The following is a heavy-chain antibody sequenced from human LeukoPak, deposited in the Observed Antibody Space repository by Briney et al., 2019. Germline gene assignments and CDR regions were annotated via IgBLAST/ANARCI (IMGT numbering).Heavy chain of an antibody. Sequence: PGGSLRLSCAASGFTFSSYAMSWVRQAPGKGLEWVSTININGATTFYADSVKGRFTVSRDNSRNTLFLQMNSLRAEDTAIYFCVRLHHGSGTDNWFDPWGQGTLVTVSS. CDR3: VRLHHGSGTDNWFDP. J-gene: IGHJ5*02. CDR1: GFTFSSYA. D-gene: IGHD3-10*01. CDR2: ININGATT. V-gene: IGHV3-23*01.